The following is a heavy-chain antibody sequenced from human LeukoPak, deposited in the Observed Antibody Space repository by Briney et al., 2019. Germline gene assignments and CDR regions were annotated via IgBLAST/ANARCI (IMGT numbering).Heavy chain of an antibody. J-gene: IGHJ4*02. D-gene: IGHD3-22*01. CDR3: ARSPDSGYYLPFGH. CDR1: GFTFSSYW. Sequence: GSLRLSCAASGFTFSSYWMHWVRQAPGKGLVWVSRIKSDGTSTDYADSVKGRFTISRDNAKNTLYLQMNSLRAADTAVYYCARSPDSGYYLPFGHWGQGTLVTVSS. CDR2: IKSDGTST. V-gene: IGHV3-74*01.